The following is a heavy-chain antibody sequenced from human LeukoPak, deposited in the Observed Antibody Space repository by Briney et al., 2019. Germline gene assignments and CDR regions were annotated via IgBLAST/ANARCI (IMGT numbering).Heavy chain of an antibody. Sequence: PSVTLSLTCAVSGGSISSSNWLSWVRQPPGKGLEWIGEIYQRWSTNYNPSLKSRVTISVDKSKNQFSLKLSSVTAADTAVYYCASRKWELRPYDYWGQGTLVTVSS. CDR1: GGSISSSNW. CDR3: ASRKWELRPYDY. J-gene: IGHJ4*02. V-gene: IGHV4-4*02. D-gene: IGHD1-26*01. CDR2: IYQRWST.